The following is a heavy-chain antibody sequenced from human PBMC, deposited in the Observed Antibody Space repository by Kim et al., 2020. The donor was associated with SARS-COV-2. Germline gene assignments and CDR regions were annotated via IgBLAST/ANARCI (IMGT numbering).Heavy chain of an antibody. CDR3: ARAAITGASFFAN. D-gene: IGHD1-26*01. J-gene: IGHJ4*02. Sequence: YAGFVKGRFTDSRDNAKDTLYLQKDSLTVEDTAIYYCARAAITGASFFANWGQGILVTVSS. V-gene: IGHV3-74*01.